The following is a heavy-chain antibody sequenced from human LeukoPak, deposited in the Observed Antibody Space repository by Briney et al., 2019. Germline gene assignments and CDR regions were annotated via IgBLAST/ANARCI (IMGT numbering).Heavy chain of an antibody. CDR3: ARGPIDYGDLDNWFDP. V-gene: IGHV1-69*13. CDR1: GGTFSIYA. J-gene: IGHJ5*02. D-gene: IGHD4-17*01. CDR2: LIPIFGTA. Sequence: SVNVSCTASGGTFSIYAISWVRQAPGQGLEWMGGLIPIFGTANYAQKFQGRVTITADESTSTAYMELSSLRSEDTAGYDCARGPIDYGDLDNWFDPWGQGTLVTVSS.